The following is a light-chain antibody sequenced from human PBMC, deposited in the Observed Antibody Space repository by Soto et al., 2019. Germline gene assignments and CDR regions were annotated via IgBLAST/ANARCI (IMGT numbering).Light chain of an antibody. CDR3: SSYTISNTWV. J-gene: IGLJ3*02. CDR2: EVS. Sequence: QSVLTQPASVSGSPGQSITISCTGTSSDVGAYNFVSWYQQHPGKVPKLMIYEVSNRPSGVSHRFSGSKSGNTASLTISGLQPEDEAYYYCSSYTISNTWVFGGGTKLTVL. V-gene: IGLV2-14*01. CDR1: SSDVGAYNF.